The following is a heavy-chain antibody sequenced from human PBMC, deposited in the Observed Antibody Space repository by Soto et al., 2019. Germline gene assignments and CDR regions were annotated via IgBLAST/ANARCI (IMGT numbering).Heavy chain of an antibody. CDR3: AREAGYCSRTSCYRRAFDT. D-gene: IGHD2-2*01. J-gene: IGHJ3*02. CDR1: GFTFSGHW. V-gene: IGHV3-74*03. CDR2: INTDGGSS. Sequence: EVQLVESGGDLVQPGGSLRLSCAASGFTFSGHWMHWVRQVPGKGLEWVSRINTDGGSSAYADSVKGRFTISRDNARNTLYVQMNGLRGEDTAVYYCAREAGYCSRTSCYRRAFDTWGQGTTVTVSS.